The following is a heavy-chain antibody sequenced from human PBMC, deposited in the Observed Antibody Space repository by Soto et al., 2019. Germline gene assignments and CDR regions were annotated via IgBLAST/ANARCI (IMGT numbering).Heavy chain of an antibody. CDR2: ISWNSGSI. CDR1: GFTFDDYA. Sequence: GGSLRLSCAASGFTFDDYAMHWVRQAPGKGLEWVSGISWNSGSIGYADSVKGRFTISRDNAKNSLYLQMNSLRAEDTALYYCAKAQNPHNWNPLMDVWGKGTTVTVSS. CDR3: AKAQNPHNWNPLMDV. J-gene: IGHJ6*04. V-gene: IGHV3-9*01. D-gene: IGHD1-20*01.